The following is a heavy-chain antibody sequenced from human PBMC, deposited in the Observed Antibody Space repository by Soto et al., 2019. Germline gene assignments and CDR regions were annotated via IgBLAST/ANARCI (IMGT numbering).Heavy chain of an antibody. CDR3: AAGDKWILDY. D-gene: IGHD5-12*01. Sequence: GESLKISCKGSGYSFSSYWIGWVRQMSGKGLEWMGIIYPGDFDTRYSPSFQGQVTISADKSISTAYLQWSSLKASDTAMYYRAAGDKWILDYWGQGTLVTVSS. CDR1: GYSFSSYW. J-gene: IGHJ4*02. CDR2: IYPGDFDT. V-gene: IGHV5-51*01.